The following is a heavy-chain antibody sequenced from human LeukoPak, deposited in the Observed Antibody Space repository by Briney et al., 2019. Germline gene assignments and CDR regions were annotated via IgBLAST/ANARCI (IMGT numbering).Heavy chain of an antibody. CDR2: ISWNSGSI. J-gene: IGHJ6*03. CDR3: AKGLKDIVVVPAGRRHCMDV. CDR1: GFTFDDYA. D-gene: IGHD2-2*01. Sequence: GGSLRLSCAASGFTFDDYAMHWVRQAPGKGLEWVSGISWNSGSIGYADSVKGRFTISRDNSKNTLYLQMNSMRAEDTAVYYCAKGLKDIVVVPAGRRHCMDVWGKGTTVTISS. V-gene: IGHV3-9*01.